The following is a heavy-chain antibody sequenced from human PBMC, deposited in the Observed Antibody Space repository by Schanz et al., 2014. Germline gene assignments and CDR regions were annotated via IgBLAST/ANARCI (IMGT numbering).Heavy chain of an antibody. CDR3: ARIGGSVFDY. CDR2: ISGRDGST. J-gene: IGHJ4*02. D-gene: IGHD3-10*01. V-gene: IGHV3-23*04. CDR1: GFTFSSYA. Sequence: EVQLVESGGGLVQPGKSLRLSCAASGFTFSSYAMSWVRQAPGKGLEWVSAISGRDGSTYYADSVRGRFTISRDNAKNSLYLQMNSLRAEDTAVYYCARIGGSVFDYWAQGTLVTVSS.